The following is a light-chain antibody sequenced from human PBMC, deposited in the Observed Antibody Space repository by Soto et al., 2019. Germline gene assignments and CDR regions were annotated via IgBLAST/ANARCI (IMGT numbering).Light chain of an antibody. V-gene: IGLV2-23*03. CDR2: EGS. Sequence: QPASVSGSPGQSITISCTGTSSDVGSYNLVSWYQQHPGKAPKLMIYEGSKRPSGVSNRFSGSKSGNTASLTISGLQAEDEADYYCCSYAGSSTFLVFGGGTKLTVL. J-gene: IGLJ2*01. CDR3: CSYAGSSTFLV. CDR1: SSDVGSYNL.